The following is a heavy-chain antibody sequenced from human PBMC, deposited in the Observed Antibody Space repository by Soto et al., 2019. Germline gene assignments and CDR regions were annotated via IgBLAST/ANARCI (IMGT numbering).Heavy chain of an antibody. V-gene: IGHV4-31*03. CDR2: IYYGGSP. J-gene: IGHJ2*01. CDR3: ARGRTHWYFDL. Sequence: QVQLQESGPGLVKPSQTLSLTCTVSGGSVSSGDYYWSWIRQHPGKGLEWIGYIYYGGSPYYNPSLKSRVTISADTSKNQFSLRLSSATAAETAVYYCARGRTHWYFDLWGRGTLVTVSS. CDR1: GGSVSSGDYY.